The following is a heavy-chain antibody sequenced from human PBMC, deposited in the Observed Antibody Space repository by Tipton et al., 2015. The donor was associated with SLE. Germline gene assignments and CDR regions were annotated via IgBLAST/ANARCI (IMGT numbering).Heavy chain of an antibody. CDR3: ARDFRAVAGRFFYYYMGV. V-gene: IGHV4-61*02. CDR1: GVSITNYHSY. D-gene: IGHD6-13*01. CDR2: IYFPGRT. Sequence: TLSLTCSVSGVSITNYHSYWDWFRQTAGKGLEWIGRIYFPGRTYYNPSVTSRVTIALDTSKNEFSLEMTSVTTADTGVHYCARDFRAVAGRFFYYYMGVWGKGTTVTV. J-gene: IGHJ6*03.